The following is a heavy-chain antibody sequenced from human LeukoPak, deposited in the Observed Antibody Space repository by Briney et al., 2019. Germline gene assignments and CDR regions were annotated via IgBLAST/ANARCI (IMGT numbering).Heavy chain of an antibody. Sequence: ASVKVSCKASGYTFTSYGISWVRQAPGQGLEWMGWISAYNGNTNYAQKLQGRVTMTTDTSTSTAYMELSSLRSEDTAVYYCARVMGYQLLYGGWFDPWGQGTLVTVSS. D-gene: IGHD2-2*02. V-gene: IGHV1-18*01. CDR1: GYTFTSYG. CDR2: ISAYNGNT. J-gene: IGHJ5*02. CDR3: ARVMGYQLLYGGWFDP.